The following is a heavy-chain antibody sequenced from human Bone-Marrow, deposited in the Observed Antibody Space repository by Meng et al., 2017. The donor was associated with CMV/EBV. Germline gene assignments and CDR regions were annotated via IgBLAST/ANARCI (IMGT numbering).Heavy chain of an antibody. D-gene: IGHD5-18*01. J-gene: IGHJ4*02. V-gene: IGHV3-48*03. CDR2: ISSSGSTI. CDR1: GFTFSSYE. CDR3: ARDPRRGYSYGYQYDY. Sequence: GGSLRLSCAASGFTFSSYEMNWVRQAPGKGLEWVSYISSSGSTIYYADSVKGRFTISRDNAKNSLYLQMNSLRAEETAVYYCARDPRRGYSYGYQYDYWGQGTLVTVSS.